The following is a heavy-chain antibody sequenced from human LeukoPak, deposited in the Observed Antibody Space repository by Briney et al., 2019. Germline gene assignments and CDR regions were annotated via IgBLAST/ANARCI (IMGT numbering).Heavy chain of an antibody. CDR3: AKSVVPAAISVMGVDY. V-gene: IGHV3-7*01. J-gene: IGHJ4*02. D-gene: IGHD2-2*02. Sequence: PGGSLRLSCAASGFSFNNYWMHWVRQAPGKGLEWVANIKQDGSDKYYVDSVKGRFTISRDNSKNTLYLQMNSLRAEDTAVYYCAKSVVPAAISVMGVDYWGQGTLVTVSS. CDR1: GFSFNNYW. CDR2: IKQDGSDK.